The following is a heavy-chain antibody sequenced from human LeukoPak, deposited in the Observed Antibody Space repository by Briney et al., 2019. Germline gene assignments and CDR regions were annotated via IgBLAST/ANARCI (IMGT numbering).Heavy chain of an antibody. Sequence: GGSLTLSCAASGFTFNRNAISWVRQAPGKGLEWVSTIRGSGDKTFYADSVKGRLTISRDNSKKMLHLQMRSLTGEDTALYYCVRRGDASSGWGDHDYWGQGALVTVSS. CDR3: VRRGDASSGWGDHDY. CDR2: IRGSGDKT. V-gene: IGHV3-23*01. J-gene: IGHJ4*02. D-gene: IGHD6-19*01. CDR1: GFTFNRNA.